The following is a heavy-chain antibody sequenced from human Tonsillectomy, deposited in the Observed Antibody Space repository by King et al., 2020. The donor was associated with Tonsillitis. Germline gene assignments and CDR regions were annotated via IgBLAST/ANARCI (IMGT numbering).Heavy chain of an antibody. D-gene: IGHD1-26*01. Sequence: VQLVESGGGVVQPGGSLRLSCAASGFTFSSYGMHWVRQAPGKGLEWVTFIRYDGSKKYYADSVKGRFTISRDNSKNTVYLEMHSLRAEDTAVYYCAKRPTGGGCGAELSYFYYWGQGTLVTVSS. V-gene: IGHV3-30*02. CDR1: GFTFSSYG. CDR3: AKRPTGGGCGAELSYFYY. CDR2: IRYDGSKK. J-gene: IGHJ4*02.